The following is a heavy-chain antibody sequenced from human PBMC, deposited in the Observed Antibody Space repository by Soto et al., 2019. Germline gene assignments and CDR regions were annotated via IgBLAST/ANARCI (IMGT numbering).Heavy chain of an antibody. V-gene: IGHV4-39*01. J-gene: IGHJ4*02. D-gene: IGHD2-2*01. CDR2: IYSGGNT. CDR1: GGSITSHHYY. CDR3: GSGPSTTWIDN. Sequence: QLQVQESGPGQVKPSQTLSLTCTVSGGSITSHHYYWGWIRQPPGKGLEWIGSIYSGGNTYYNPSLRSRLTIFVDMAKNLISLKLNSVTAADSAIYYCGSGPSTTWIDNWGLGTQVSVSS.